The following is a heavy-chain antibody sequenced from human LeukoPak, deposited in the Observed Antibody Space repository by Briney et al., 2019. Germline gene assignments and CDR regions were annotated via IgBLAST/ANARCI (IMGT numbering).Heavy chain of an antibody. CDR1: GESFSGYY. Sequence: PSGTLSLTCAVYGESFSGYYWTWIRQPPGQGLEWIGEVDRGGTTNYDPSLKSRVIISVDTSKNQFSLKLRSLTAADTAVYYCARAPVGGTLDSWGQGILVTVSS. D-gene: IGHD1-26*01. V-gene: IGHV4-34*01. CDR2: VDRGGTT. J-gene: IGHJ4*02. CDR3: ARAPVGGTLDS.